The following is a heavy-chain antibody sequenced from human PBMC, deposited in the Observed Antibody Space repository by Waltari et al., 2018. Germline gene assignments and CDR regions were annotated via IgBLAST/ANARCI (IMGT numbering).Heavy chain of an antibody. CDR3: ARAVRNTRVIDY. Sequence: QVQLQESGPGLVKPSETLSLTCTVSGGSISSYYWSWIRQPPGKGLEWIGSIYYSGSTTYNPSLKTRVTISVDTSKNQFSLKLSSVTAADTAVYYCARAVRNTRVIDYWGQGTLVTVSS. V-gene: IGHV4-59*01. CDR2: IYYSGST. J-gene: IGHJ4*02. D-gene: IGHD1-1*01. CDR1: GGSISSYY.